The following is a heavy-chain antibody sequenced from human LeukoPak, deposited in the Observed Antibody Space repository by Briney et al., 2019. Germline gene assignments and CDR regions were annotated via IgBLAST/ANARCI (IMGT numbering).Heavy chain of an antibody. Sequence: PSETLSLTCTVSGGSISSGGYYWSWIRQHPGKGLEWIGYIYYSGSPYYNPSLKSRVTISVDTSKNQFSLKLSSVNAADTAVYYCAREKDGSYYDYWGQGTLVTVSS. CDR3: AREKDGSYYDY. CDR2: IYYSGSP. J-gene: IGHJ4*02. CDR1: GGSISSGGYY. D-gene: IGHD1-26*01. V-gene: IGHV4-31*03.